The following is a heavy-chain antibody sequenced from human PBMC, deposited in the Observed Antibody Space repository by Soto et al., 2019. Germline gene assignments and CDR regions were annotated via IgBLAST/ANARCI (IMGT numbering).Heavy chain of an antibody. CDR2: IKSKADGCTT. J-gene: IGHJ6*02. CDR3: TTGDDSSGYYEWSYYYYGMDV. D-gene: IGHD3-22*01. V-gene: IGHV3-15*01. CDR1: GFPFSGPS. Sequence: GGSLRLSCAASGFPFSGPSMHWVRPAAGKGLEWVGRIKSKADGCTTDYAAPVKGRFTISRDDTKNTLYLQMNSLKTEDTAVYYCTTGDDSSGYYEWSYYYYGMDVWGQGTTVTVSS.